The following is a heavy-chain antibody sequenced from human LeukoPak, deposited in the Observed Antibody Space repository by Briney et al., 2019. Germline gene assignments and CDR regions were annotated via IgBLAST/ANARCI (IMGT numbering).Heavy chain of an antibody. D-gene: IGHD3-10*01. J-gene: IGHJ4*02. CDR2: IYTTGST. V-gene: IGHV4-4*07. CDR3: ARSSRGVHGVLFL. Sequence: SETLSHTRTVSGGSISSYWWSWVRQPAGKGLGWIARIYTTGSTNYNPSHKSRSTMSADTSKNQFSLNLRAVTAADTAVYYCARSSRGVHGVLFLWGQGTPVTVSS. CDR1: GGSISSYW.